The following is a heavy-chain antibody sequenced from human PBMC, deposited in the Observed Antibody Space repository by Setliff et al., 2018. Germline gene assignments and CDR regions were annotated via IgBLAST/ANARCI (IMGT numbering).Heavy chain of an antibody. Sequence: PSETLSLTCTVSGGSITNYYWSWIRQPPGEGLEYIGYIYYTGSTNSNPSLKSRVTISVDTSKNQFSLKLSSVTAADTAVYYCARHHAQYYSDSSGYFYEDWYFDLWGRGTLVTVSS. CDR3: ARHHAQYYSDSSGYFYEDWYFDL. J-gene: IGHJ2*01. CDR1: GGSITNYY. CDR2: IYYTGST. V-gene: IGHV4-59*08. D-gene: IGHD3-22*01.